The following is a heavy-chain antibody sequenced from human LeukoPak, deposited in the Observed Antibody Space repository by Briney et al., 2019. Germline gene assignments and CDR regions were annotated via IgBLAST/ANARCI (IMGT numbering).Heavy chain of an antibody. CDR3: ATGRNGVVPAPILGVGPWYNYHYMDV. D-gene: IGHD2-2*02. CDR2: IDHSGTT. J-gene: IGHJ6*03. V-gene: IGHV4-34*01. CDR1: GGSFSGYY. Sequence: SETLSLTCVVYGGSFSGYYWSWIRQPPGKGLEWIGEIDHSGTTNYNPSLQSRVTMSVDTSKNQFSLMVSSVTAADTAVYYCATGRNGVVPAPILGVGPWYNYHYMDVWGKGTTVTVSS.